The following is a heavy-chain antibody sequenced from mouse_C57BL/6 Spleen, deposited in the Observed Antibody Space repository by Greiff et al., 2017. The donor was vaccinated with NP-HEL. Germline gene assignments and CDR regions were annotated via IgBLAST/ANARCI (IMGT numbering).Heavy chain of an antibody. J-gene: IGHJ2*01. D-gene: IGHD1-1*01. V-gene: IGHV1-82*01. Sequence: VQLQESGPELVKPGASVKISCKASGYAFSSSWMNWVKQRPGKGLEWIGRIYPGDGDTNYNGKFKGKATLTADKSSSTAYMQLSSLTSEDSAVYFCARDVATVVGNYFDYWGQGTTLTVSS. CDR3: ARDVATVVGNYFDY. CDR1: GYAFSSSW. CDR2: IYPGDGDT.